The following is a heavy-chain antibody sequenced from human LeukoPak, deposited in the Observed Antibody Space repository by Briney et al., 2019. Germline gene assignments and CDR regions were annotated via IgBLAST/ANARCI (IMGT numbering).Heavy chain of an antibody. V-gene: IGHV4-4*07. Sequence: SETLSLTCTVSGGSISSYYWSWIRQPAGKGLEWIGRIYTSGSTNYNPSLKSRVTMSVDTSKNQFSLKLSSVTAADTAVYYCARPIVHYDSSGQDAFDIWGQGTMVTVSS. D-gene: IGHD3-22*01. CDR3: ARPIVHYDSSGQDAFDI. CDR2: IYTSGST. CDR1: GGSISSYY. J-gene: IGHJ3*02.